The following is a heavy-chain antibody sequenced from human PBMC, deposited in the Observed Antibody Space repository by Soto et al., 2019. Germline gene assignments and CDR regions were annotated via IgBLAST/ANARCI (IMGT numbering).Heavy chain of an antibody. CDR1: GYTFTSYG. J-gene: IGHJ4*02. D-gene: IGHD5-12*01. CDR2: ISAYNGNT. CDR3: ARESRDDGYNYLVDY. Sequence: QVQLVQSGAEVKKPGASLKVSCKASGYTFTSYGISWVRQAPGQGLGWMGWISAYNGNTNYAQKLQGRVTMTTDTSTSTAYMELRSLRSDDTAVYYRARESRDDGYNYLVDYWGQGTLVTVSS. V-gene: IGHV1-18*01.